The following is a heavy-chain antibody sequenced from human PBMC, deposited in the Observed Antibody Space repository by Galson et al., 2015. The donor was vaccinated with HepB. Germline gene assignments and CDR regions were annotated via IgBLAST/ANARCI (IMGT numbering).Heavy chain of an antibody. CDR2: IKQDGSEK. D-gene: IGHD3-9*01. CDR3: ARDILSNIRYFDWLPSDEFDY. Sequence: SLRLSCAASGFTFSSYWMSWVRQAPGKGLEWVANIKQDGSEKYYVDSVKGRFTISRDNAKNSLYLQMNSLRAEDTAVYYCARDILSNIRYFDWLPSDEFDYWGQGTLVTVSS. J-gene: IGHJ4*02. V-gene: IGHV3-7*03. CDR1: GFTFSSYW.